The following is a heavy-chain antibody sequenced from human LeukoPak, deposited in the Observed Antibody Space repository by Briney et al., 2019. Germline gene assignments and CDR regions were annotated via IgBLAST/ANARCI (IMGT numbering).Heavy chain of an antibody. CDR3: ARDPDLITGASGAFDI. CDR2: INPNSGGA. J-gene: IGHJ3*02. CDR1: GYTFTGYN. D-gene: IGHD1-20*01. V-gene: IGHV1-2*02. Sequence: ASVKVSCKASGYTFTGYNMHWVRQAPGQGLEWMGWINPNSGGANYAQKFQGRLTVTRDTSISAAYMELSRLRSDDTAVYYCARDPDLITGASGAFDIWGQGTMVTVSS.